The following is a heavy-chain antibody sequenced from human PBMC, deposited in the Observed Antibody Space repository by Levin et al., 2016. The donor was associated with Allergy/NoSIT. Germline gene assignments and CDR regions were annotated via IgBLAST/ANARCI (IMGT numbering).Heavy chain of an antibody. J-gene: IGHJ3*02. CDR2: INPNSGGT. CDR1: GYTFTGYY. CDR3: ARDRYQLPHHDAFDI. V-gene: IGHV1-2*06. D-gene: IGHD2-2*01. Sequence: ASVKVSCKASGYTFTGYYMHWVRQAPGQGLEWMGRINPNSGGTNYAQKFQGRVTMTRDTSISTAYMELSRLRSDDTAVYYCARDRYQLPHHDAFDIWGQGTMVTVSS.